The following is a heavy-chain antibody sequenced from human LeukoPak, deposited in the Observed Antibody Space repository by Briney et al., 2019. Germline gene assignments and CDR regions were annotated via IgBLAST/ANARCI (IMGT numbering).Heavy chain of an antibody. J-gene: IGHJ4*02. D-gene: IGHD2-15*01. Sequence: GGSLRLSCAASGFTFSSYAMHWVRQAPGKGLEYVSAISSNGGSTYYANSVKGRFTVSRDNSKNTLYLQMGSLRAEDMAVYYCARGGIFYDYWGQGTLVTVSS. V-gene: IGHV3-64*01. CDR3: ARGGIFYDY. CDR2: ISSNGGST. CDR1: GFTFSSYA.